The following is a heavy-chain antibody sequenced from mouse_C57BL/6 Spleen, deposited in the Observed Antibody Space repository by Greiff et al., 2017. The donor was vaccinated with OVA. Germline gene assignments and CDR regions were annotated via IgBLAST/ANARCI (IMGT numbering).Heavy chain of an antibody. CDR3: ARSYYSNYRFAY. Sequence: VQLQESGAELVRPGTSVKVSCKASGYAFTNYLIEWVKQRPGQGLEWIGVINPGSGGTNYNEKFKGKATLTADKSSSTAYMQLSSLTSEDSAVYFCARSYYSNYRFAYWGQGTLVTVSA. V-gene: IGHV1-54*01. J-gene: IGHJ3*01. CDR1: GYAFTNYL. D-gene: IGHD2-5*01. CDR2: INPGSGGT.